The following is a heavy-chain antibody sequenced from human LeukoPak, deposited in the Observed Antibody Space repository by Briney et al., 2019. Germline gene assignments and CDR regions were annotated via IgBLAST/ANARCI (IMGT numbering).Heavy chain of an antibody. Sequence: GGSLRLSCAASGFTFTTYGISWVRQAPGRGLEWVATINNSGGSTYYADSVKGRFTISRDNSKNTLYLQMNSLRAEDTAIFYCARSLGSGWYQQILDFWGQGTLVIVSS. V-gene: IGHV3-23*01. D-gene: IGHD6-19*01. CDR2: INNSGGST. J-gene: IGHJ4*02. CDR3: ARSLGSGWYQQILDF. CDR1: GFTFTTYG.